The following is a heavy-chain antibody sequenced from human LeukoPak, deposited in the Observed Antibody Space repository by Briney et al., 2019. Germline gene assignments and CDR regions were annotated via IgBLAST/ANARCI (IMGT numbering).Heavy chain of an antibody. CDR2: ISYDGSNK. J-gene: IGHJ4*02. CDR1: GFTFSSYG. CDR3: AKDLFLQLWLGLIDY. V-gene: IGHV3-30*18. D-gene: IGHD5-18*01. Sequence: GGSLRLSCAASGFTFSSYGMHWVRQAPGKGLEWVAVISYDGSNKYYADSVKGRFTISRDNSKNTLYLQMNSLRAEDTAVYYCAKDLFLQLWLGLIDYWGQGTLVTVSS.